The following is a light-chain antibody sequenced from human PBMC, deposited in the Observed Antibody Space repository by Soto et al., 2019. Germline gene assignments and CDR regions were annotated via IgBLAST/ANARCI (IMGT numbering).Light chain of an antibody. CDR2: DTF. J-gene: IGKJ2*01. Sequence: EVVLTQSPATLSLSPGTGATLSCRASQIVTSSLAWYRQRPGLSPRLLIYDTFTRAAGIPARFSATGAGTDFTLTISSLEPEDSAVYFCQLRSDWPPTYTFGQGTKLE. CDR1: QIVTSS. CDR3: QLRSDWPPTYT. V-gene: IGKV3-11*01.